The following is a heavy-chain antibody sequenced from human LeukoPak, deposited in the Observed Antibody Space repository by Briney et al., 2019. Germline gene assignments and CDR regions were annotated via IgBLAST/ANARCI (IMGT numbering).Heavy chain of an antibody. D-gene: IGHD3-22*01. CDR3: ASDVGEADYYDSSGPHSY. J-gene: IGHJ4*02. CDR1: GGSISSYY. Sequence: SETLSLTCTVSGGSISSYYWGWVRQPPGKGLEWIGSIFHSGRTHDNPSLQSRVALSVDTSKNQFSLKLSSVTAADTAVYYCASDVGEADYYDSSGPHSYWGQGTLVTVSS. CDR2: IFHSGRT. V-gene: IGHV4-38-2*02.